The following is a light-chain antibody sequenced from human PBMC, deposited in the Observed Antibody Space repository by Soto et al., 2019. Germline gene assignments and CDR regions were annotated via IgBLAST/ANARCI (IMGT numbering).Light chain of an antibody. J-gene: IGLJ1*01. V-gene: IGLV2-14*01. CDR1: RSDVGGYNY. CDR2: EVS. CDR3: NSYTSTSTPYV. Sequence: QSALTQPASVSGSPGQSITISCTGTRSDVGGYNYVSWYQQFPGKAPKLMIYEVSNRPSGVSLRFSGSKSGNTASLTNSGLRAEDEADYYCNSYTSTSTPYVFGTGTKLTVL.